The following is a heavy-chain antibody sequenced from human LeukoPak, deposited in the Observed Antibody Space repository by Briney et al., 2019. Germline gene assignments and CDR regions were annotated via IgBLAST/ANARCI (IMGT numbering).Heavy chain of an antibody. CDR2: TYYGGST. D-gene: IGHD6-19*01. Sequence: SEPLPLTCTVSGRTSSSSGKSLGCSGRRPGKDMEWIGYTYYGGSTYYTPTLESRVSISIDTSAYQFSLKLSFVTASDTAVYYCARSGPHGGWYYFDYWGEGTLVTVS. J-gene: IGHJ4*02. V-gene: IGHV4-31*03. CDR3: ARSGPHGGWYYFDY. CDR1: GRTSSSSGKS.